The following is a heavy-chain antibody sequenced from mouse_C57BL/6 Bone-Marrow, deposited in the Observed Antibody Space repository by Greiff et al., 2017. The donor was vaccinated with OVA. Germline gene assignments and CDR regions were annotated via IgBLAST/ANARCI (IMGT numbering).Heavy chain of an antibody. D-gene: IGHD1-1*01. Sequence: DVQLQESGPGLVKPSQTVFLTCTVTGISITTGNYRWSWIRQFPGNKLEWIGYIYYSGTITYNPSLTSRTTITRDTPKNQFFLEMNSLTAEDTATYYCARETPYYGSSFYYFDYWGQGTTLTVSS. CDR2: IYYSGTI. J-gene: IGHJ2*01. CDR3: ARETPYYGSSFYYFDY. CDR1: GISITTGNYR. V-gene: IGHV3-5*01.